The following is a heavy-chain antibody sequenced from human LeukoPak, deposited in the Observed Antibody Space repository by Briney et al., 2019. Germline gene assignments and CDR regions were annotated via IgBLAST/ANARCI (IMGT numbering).Heavy chain of an antibody. CDR2: ISYDGSNK. CDR1: GFTFSSYG. V-gene: IGHV3-30*18. Sequence: GGSLRLSCAASGFTFSSYGMHWVRQAPGKGLEWVAVISYDGSNKYYADSVKGRFTISRDNSKNTLYLQMNSLRAEDTAVYYCAKASQYSRAYYGMDVWGQGTTVTVSS. CDR3: AKASQYSRAYYGMDV. D-gene: IGHD6-6*01. J-gene: IGHJ6*02.